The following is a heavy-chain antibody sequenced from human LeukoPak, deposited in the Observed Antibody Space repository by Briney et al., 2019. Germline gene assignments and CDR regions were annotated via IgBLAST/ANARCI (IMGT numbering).Heavy chain of an antibody. D-gene: IGHD3-22*01. Sequence: GGSLRLSCAASGFTVSSNYMSWGRRDPGQGLEWGSLIYSGGITYYADSLKGRFTISRDNPKNTLFFQMNSLRAEDTAVYYCARVDGSSGYYQPYFDYWGQGTLVTVSS. V-gene: IGHV3-66*01. CDR3: ARVDGSSGYYQPYFDY. CDR1: GFTVSSNY. J-gene: IGHJ4*02. CDR2: IYSGGIT.